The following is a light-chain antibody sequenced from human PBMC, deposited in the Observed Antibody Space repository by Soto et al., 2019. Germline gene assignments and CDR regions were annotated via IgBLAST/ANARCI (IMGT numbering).Light chain of an antibody. J-gene: IGLJ1*01. CDR3: CSYAGSYNFV. V-gene: IGLV2-11*01. CDR2: DVS. Sequence: XSSLTPPRSVSWFPGQSVTISCTGTSSDVGVYNYVSWYQQYPGKAPKIMIYDVSKRPSGVPDRFSGSKSDNTASLTISGLQAEDDADYYCCSYAGSYNFVFGIGTKVTVL. CDR1: SSDVGVYNY.